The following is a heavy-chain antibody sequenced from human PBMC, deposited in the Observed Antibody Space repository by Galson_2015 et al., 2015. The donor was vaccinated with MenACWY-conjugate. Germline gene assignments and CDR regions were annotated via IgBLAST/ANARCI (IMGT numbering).Heavy chain of an antibody. Sequence: SLRLSCAASGFTFNSYWMHWVRQAPGKGLVWVSRVNSDGSGTGYADSVKGRFTISRDNAKNMLFLQMNSLKVEDTAVYYCARSYVPGSDRKNYYMDVWGRGTTVTVSS. CDR2: VNSDGSGT. V-gene: IGHV3-74*01. CDR3: ARSYVPGSDRKNYYMDV. J-gene: IGHJ6*03. CDR1: GFTFNSYW. D-gene: IGHD3-16*01.